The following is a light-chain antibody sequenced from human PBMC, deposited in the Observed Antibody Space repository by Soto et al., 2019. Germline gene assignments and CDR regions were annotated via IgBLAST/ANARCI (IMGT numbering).Light chain of an antibody. V-gene: IGKV3-15*01. Sequence: ELVLPQSPAPQSVSPGERATLSCRDSQSVRRNVAWYQQKPGQAPRLLIYGASTRATGIPARFSGSGSGTQFTLTISSLQSEDFGTYYCQQYGSSGTFGQGTKVDIK. CDR3: QQYGSSGT. J-gene: IGKJ1*01. CDR1: QSVRRN. CDR2: GAS.